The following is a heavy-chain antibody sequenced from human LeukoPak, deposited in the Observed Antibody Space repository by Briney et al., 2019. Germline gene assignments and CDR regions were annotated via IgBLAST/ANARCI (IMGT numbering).Heavy chain of an antibody. V-gene: IGHV1-2*02. CDR1: GYTFTGYY. CDR3: ARAYSGYDFVDY. CDR2: INPNSGGT. Sequence: ASVKVSCKASGYTFTGYYMHWVRQAPGQGLEWMGWINPNSGGTNYAQKFQGRVTMTRDTSISTAYMELSRLRPDDTAVYYCARAYSGYDFVDYWGQGTLVTVSS. D-gene: IGHD5-12*01. J-gene: IGHJ4*02.